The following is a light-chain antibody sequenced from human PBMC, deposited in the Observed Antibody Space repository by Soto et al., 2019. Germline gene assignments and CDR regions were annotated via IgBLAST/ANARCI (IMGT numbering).Light chain of an antibody. CDR3: QQRSNWPPWT. CDR1: QSVSSY. J-gene: IGKJ5*01. CDR2: DAS. V-gene: IGKV3-11*01. Sequence: EIVLTQSPATLSLSPGERAPLSCRASQSVSSYLAWYQQKPGQAPRLLIYDASNRATGIPARFSGSGSGTDFTLTISSLEPEDFAVYYCQQRSNWPPWTFGQGTRLEIK.